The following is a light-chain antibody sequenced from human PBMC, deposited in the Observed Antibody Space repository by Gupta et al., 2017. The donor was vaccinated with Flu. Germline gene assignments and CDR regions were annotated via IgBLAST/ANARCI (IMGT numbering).Light chain of an antibody. CDR2: NDN. V-gene: IGLV1-44*01. J-gene: IGLJ3*02. CDR1: SSSIGSNI. Sequence: QSVLTQPPSASGTPGQRVTVSCSGSSSSIGSNIVKWYQQIPGTAPKLLIYNDNQRPSGVPDRFSGSKSGTSASLAISGLQSEDEADYYCAAWDDSLNGWVFGGGTKLTVL. CDR3: AAWDDSLNGWV.